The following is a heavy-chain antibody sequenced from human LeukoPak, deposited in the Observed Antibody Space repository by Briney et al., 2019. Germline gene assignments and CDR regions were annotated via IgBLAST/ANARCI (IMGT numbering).Heavy chain of an antibody. CDR1: GYTFTDFY. J-gene: IGHJ4*02. CDR3: ARDGDSPMVDFDY. V-gene: IGHV1-2*02. D-gene: IGHD5-18*01. CDR2: IFPRNGDT. Sequence: ASVKVSCKTSGYTFTDFYFYWLRQAPGQGLEWVGWIFPRNGDTNYAQKFQDRVTLTRDTSISTAYMELSRLTSDDTAIYYCARDGDSPMVDFDYWGQGTLVTVCS.